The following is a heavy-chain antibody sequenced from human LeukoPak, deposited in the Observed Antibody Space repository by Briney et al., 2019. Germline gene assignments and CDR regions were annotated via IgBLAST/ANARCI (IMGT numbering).Heavy chain of an antibody. D-gene: IGHD2-2*01. V-gene: IGHV1-8*01. CDR3: ARVICSSTSCFDLFDY. CDR1: GYTFTSYD. CDR2: MNPNSGNT. J-gene: IGHJ4*02. Sequence: GASVEVSCKASGYTFTSYDINWVRQATGQGLEWMGWMNPNSGNTGYAQKFQGRVTMTRNTSISTAYMELSSLRSEDTAVYYCARVICSSTSCFDLFDYWGQGTLVTVSS.